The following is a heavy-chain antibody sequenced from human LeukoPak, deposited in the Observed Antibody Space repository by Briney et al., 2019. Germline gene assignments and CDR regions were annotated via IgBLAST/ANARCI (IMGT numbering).Heavy chain of an antibody. Sequence: SETLSLTCAVYGGSFSGYYWSWIRQPPGKGLEWIGEINHSGSTNYNPSLKSRVTISVDTSKNQFSLKLSSVTAADTAVYYCARGDYYDSSGYYGWFDPWGQGTLVTVSS. CDR2: INHSGST. CDR1: GGSFSGYY. V-gene: IGHV4-34*01. CDR3: ARGDYYDSSGYYGWFDP. D-gene: IGHD3-22*01. J-gene: IGHJ5*02.